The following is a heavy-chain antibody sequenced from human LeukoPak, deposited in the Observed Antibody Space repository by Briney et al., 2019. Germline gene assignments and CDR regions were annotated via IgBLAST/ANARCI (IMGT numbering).Heavy chain of an antibody. CDR2: IKQDGSEK. V-gene: IGHV3-7*01. D-gene: IGHD2-8*01. Sequence: PGGSLRLSCEVSGFTFSSYWMTWVRQAPGKGLEWVTNIKQDGSEKYYVDSVKGRFTISRDNAKNSLYLQMNSLRAEDTAVYYCARHLPLYGKADLDYWGQGTLVTVSS. CDR1: GFTFSSYW. CDR3: ARHLPLYGKADLDY. J-gene: IGHJ4*02.